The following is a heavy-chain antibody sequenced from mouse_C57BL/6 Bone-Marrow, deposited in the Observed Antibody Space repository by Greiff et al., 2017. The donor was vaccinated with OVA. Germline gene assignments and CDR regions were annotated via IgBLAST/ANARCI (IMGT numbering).Heavy chain of an antibody. J-gene: IGHJ1*03. CDR1: GFNIKDDY. V-gene: IGHV14-4*01. CDR2: IDPENGDT. CDR3: TKDGVWYFDV. Sequence: VQLQQSGAELVRPGASVKLSCTASGFNIKDDYMHWVKQRPEQGLEWIGWIDPENGDTEYASKFQGKATITADTSSNTAYLQLSSLTSEDTAVYYCTKDGVWYFDVWGTGTTVTVSS. D-gene: IGHD1-2*01.